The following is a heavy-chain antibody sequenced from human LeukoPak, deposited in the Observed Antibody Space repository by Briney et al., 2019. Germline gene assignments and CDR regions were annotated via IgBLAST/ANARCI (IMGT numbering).Heavy chain of an antibody. Sequence: GGSLRLSCAASGFTFSSYAMHWVRQAPGKGLEWVAFIHYDGSNNYYADSVKGRFTISRDNSKNTLYLQMNTLRADDTAVYYCAKDHGSSDWYYFDYWGQGTLVTVSS. CDR1: GFTFSSYA. CDR3: AKDHGSSDWYYFDY. V-gene: IGHV3-30*02. CDR2: IHYDGSNN. J-gene: IGHJ4*02. D-gene: IGHD6-13*01.